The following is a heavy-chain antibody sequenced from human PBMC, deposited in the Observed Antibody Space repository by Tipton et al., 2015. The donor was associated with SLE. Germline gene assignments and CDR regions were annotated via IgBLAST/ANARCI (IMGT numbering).Heavy chain of an antibody. CDR3: AGSKVTTARDSFDI. Sequence: TLSLTCNVSDASMNSYFWNWIRQPAGKGLEWIGRLSLSDKNNSNPSLQSRVTMSVDTSKSQFSLEVRSVTATDTAVYFCAGSKVTTARDSFDIWGPGTVVVVSP. V-gene: IGHV4-4*07. CDR2: LSLSDKN. J-gene: IGHJ3*02. CDR1: DASMNSYF. D-gene: IGHD4-17*01.